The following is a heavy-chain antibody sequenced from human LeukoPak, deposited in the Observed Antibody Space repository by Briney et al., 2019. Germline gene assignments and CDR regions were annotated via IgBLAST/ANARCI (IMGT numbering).Heavy chain of an antibody. CDR2: INQDGSEE. CDR3: ARWKMELERNAFDF. Sequence: PGGSLRLSCAASRFTFRTYWMSWIRQAPGNEPEWVADINQDGSEEYYLQSVQGRFTVSRDNAQNAVFLQMTYLRADDTAVYYCARWKMELERNAFDFWGQGTVVTVSS. D-gene: IGHD1-26*01. CDR1: RFTFRTYW. V-gene: IGHV3-7*01. J-gene: IGHJ3*01.